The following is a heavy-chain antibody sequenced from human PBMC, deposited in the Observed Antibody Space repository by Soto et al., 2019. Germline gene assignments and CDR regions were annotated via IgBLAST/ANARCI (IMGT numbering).Heavy chain of an antibody. J-gene: IGHJ5*02. Sequence: QVQLQESGPGLVKPSQTLSLTCTVSGGSISSGGYYWSWIRQHPGKGLEWIGYIDYSGSTYYNPSLKSRVTISVDTSKNQFYLKLSSVTAADTAVYYCARDAGEWDYYDSRAFDPWGQGTLVTVSS. V-gene: IGHV4-31*03. D-gene: IGHD3-22*01. CDR2: IDYSGST. CDR1: GGSISSGGYY. CDR3: ARDAGEWDYYDSRAFDP.